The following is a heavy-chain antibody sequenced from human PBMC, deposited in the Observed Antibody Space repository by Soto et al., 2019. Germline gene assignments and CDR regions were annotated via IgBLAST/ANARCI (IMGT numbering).Heavy chain of an antibody. D-gene: IGHD3-22*01. CDR2: ISGGGATI. Sequence: HPGGSLRLSCAASGFTFTSYAMSWVRQAPGKGLEWVSSISGGGATIYYADSVKGRFTISRDNSKNTLYLQMDSLRVDDTAIYYCAKDLVVIIRYFDYWGQGTLVTVSS. CDR3: AKDLVVIIRYFDY. V-gene: IGHV3-23*01. CDR1: GFTFTSYA. J-gene: IGHJ4*02.